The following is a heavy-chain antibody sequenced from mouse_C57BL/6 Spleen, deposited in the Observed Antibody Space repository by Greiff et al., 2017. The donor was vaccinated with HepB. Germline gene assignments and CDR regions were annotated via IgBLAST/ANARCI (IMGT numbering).Heavy chain of an antibody. Sequence: VQLQESGAELVKPGASVKISCKASGYAFSSYWMNWVKQRPGKGLEWIGQIYPGDGDTNYNGKFKGKATLTADKSSSTAYMQRSSLTSEDSAVYCCARWLPLLYYFDYWGQGTTLTVSS. CDR3: ARWLPLLYYFDY. V-gene: IGHV1-80*01. J-gene: IGHJ2*01. D-gene: IGHD2-3*01. CDR2: IYPGDGDT. CDR1: GYAFSSYW.